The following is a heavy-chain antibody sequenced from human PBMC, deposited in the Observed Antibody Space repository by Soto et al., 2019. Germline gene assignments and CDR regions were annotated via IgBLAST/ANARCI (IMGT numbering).Heavy chain of an antibody. CDR2: IYYSGST. D-gene: IGHD6-13*01. Sequence: QVQLQESGPGLVKPSETLSLTCTVSGGSVSSGSYYWSWIRQPPGKGLEWIGYIYYSGSTNYNPSLKSRVTTSVDTTKNQFSLKLSSVTAADTAVYYCARKIAAAGSRWVDYWGQGTLVTVSS. CDR1: GGSVSSGSYY. J-gene: IGHJ4*02. V-gene: IGHV4-61*01. CDR3: ARKIAAAGSRWVDY.